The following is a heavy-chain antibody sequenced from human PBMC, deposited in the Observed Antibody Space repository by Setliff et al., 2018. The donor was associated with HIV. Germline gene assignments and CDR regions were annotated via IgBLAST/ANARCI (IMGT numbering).Heavy chain of an antibody. CDR2: IYHTGKT. J-gene: IGHJ4*02. Sequence: LSLTCSVSGGSITTDGYYWSCIRHHPRKGLERIGYIYHTGKTNYNPSLASRLVMSLDPSKNQLSLKLNSMTAADTAMYYCAGGRYFRDISDSRLDFWGQGKLVTVSS. V-gene: IGHV4-31*03. CDR1: GGSITTDGYY. CDR3: AGGRYFRDISDSRLDF. D-gene: IGHD2-21*02.